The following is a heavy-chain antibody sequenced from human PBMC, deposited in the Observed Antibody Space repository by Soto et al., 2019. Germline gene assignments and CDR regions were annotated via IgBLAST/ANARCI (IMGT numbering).Heavy chain of an antibody. D-gene: IGHD5-12*01. CDR3: ARDRQPLRGGHDYRDYYYGMDV. V-gene: IGHV4-59*01. J-gene: IGHJ6*02. CDR1: GGSISAYY. CDR2: IYYSGST. Sequence: QEHLQESGPGLVKPSETLSLTCTVSGGSISAYYWTWIRQPPGKGLEWIGYIYYSGSTTYNPSLKSRVTISVDTSKNQFSLKLSSVTAADTAVYYCARDRQPLRGGHDYRDYYYGMDVWGQGTTVTVSS.